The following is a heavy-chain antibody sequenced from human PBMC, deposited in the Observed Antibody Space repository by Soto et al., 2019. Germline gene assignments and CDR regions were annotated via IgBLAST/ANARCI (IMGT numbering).Heavy chain of an antibody. CDR3: ARLVTARVDFWSGYHANFAY. V-gene: IGHV4-39*01. CDR1: GDSISSANYY. J-gene: IGHJ4*02. D-gene: IGHD3-3*01. CDR2: LYYSGTT. Sequence: SETLSLTCAVSGDSISSANYYWGWIRQPPGKGLEWIGSLYYSGTTYYNPSLKSRVSISGDTSKNQFSLTLSSVTAADTAVYYCARLVTARVDFWSGYHANFAYWGQGTPVTVSS.